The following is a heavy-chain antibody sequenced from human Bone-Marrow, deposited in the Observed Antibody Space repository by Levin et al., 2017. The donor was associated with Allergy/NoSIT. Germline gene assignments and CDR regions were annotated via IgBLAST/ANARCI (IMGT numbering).Heavy chain of an antibody. CDR3: AREARFSGSIYQLPDY. Sequence: PGESLKISCAASGFSLRDYDFHWVRQVAGKGLEWVSAIGTGGDTYYSDSVTGRFTISRENAKNSLHLQMSSLRAGDTAVYYCAREARFSGSIYQLPDYWGQGTLVTVSS. CDR2: IGTGGDT. V-gene: IGHV3-13*01. D-gene: IGHD1-26*01. J-gene: IGHJ4*02. CDR1: GFSLRDYD.